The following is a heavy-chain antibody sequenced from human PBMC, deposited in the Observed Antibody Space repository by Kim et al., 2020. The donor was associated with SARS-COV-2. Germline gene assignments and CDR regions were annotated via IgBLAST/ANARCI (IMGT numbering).Heavy chain of an antibody. CDR2: IYYSGST. J-gene: IGHJ6*02. Sequence: SETLSLTCTVSGGSISSYYWSWIRQPPGKGLEWIGYIYYSGSTNYNPSLKSRVTISVDTSKNQFSLKLSSVTAADTAVYYCASTSSSLYYYYGMDFWGQGTTVTVSS. CDR1: GGSISSYY. D-gene: IGHD6-13*01. CDR3: ASTSSSLYYYYGMDF. V-gene: IGHV4-59*13.